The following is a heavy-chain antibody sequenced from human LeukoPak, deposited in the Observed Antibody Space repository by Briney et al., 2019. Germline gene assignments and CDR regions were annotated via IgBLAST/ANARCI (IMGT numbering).Heavy chain of an antibody. CDR3: ARDGGAYYYDSSGYFDY. CDR1: GGSISSYY. V-gene: IGHV4-59*01. Sequence: KSSETLSLTCTVSGGSISSYYWSWIRQPPGKGLEWIGYIYYSGSTNYNPSLKSRVTISVDTSKNQFSLKLSSVTAADTAVYYCARDGGAYYYDSSGYFDYWGQGTLVTVPS. CDR2: IYYSGST. D-gene: IGHD3-22*01. J-gene: IGHJ4*02.